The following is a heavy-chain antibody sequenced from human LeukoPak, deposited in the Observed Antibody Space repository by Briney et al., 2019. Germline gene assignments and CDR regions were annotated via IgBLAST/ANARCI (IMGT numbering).Heavy chain of an antibody. V-gene: IGHV4-59*11. CDR3: ARSGDSSAYYSF. CDR1: GASIRSHH. J-gene: IGHJ4*02. Sequence: PSETLSLTCTVSGASIRSHHRTWIRQPPGKGLEWIGNVYYVGSTSYSPSLKSRVTISLDTSKNQFSLEMNSVTAADTAVYYCARSGDSSAYYSFWGQGILVTVSS. CDR2: VYYVGST. D-gene: IGHD3-22*01.